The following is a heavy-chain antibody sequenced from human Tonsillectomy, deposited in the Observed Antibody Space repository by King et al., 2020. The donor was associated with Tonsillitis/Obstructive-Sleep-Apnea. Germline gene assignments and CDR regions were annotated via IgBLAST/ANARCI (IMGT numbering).Heavy chain of an antibody. CDR2: IYYDGTT. Sequence: QLQESGPGLVKPSETLSLTCTVSGGSVSSSDYYWGWIRQPPGKGLEWIGTIYYDGTTYYNPPLKSRVTISVAPSKNQFSLNLNSVTAADTAVYYWGRHSRDTSWGDYFYYMDVGGKGTTVTVSS. D-gene: IGHD3-16*01. CDR1: GGSVSSSDYY. V-gene: IGHV4-39*01. CDR3: GRHSRDTSWGDYFYYMDV. J-gene: IGHJ6*03.